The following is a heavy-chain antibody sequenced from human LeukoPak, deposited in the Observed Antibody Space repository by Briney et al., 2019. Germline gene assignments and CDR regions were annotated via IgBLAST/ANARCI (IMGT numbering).Heavy chain of an antibody. J-gene: IGHJ4*02. Sequence: GRSLRLSCTASGFTFGDYAMSWVRQAPGKGLEWVGFIRSKAYGGTTEYAASVKGRFTISRDDSKSIAYLQMNSLKTEDTAVYYRYSSGYSFDYWGQGTLVTVSS. D-gene: IGHD3-22*01. CDR3: YSSGYSFDY. CDR2: IRSKAYGGTT. CDR1: GFTFGDYA. V-gene: IGHV3-49*04.